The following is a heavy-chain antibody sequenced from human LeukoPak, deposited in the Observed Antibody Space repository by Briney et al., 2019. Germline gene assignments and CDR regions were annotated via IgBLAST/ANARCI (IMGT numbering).Heavy chain of an antibody. Sequence: ASVKVSCKASGYTFTSYDINWVRQATGQGLEWMGWMNPNSGNTGYAQKFQGRVTMTRDTSINTAYMELSSLRSEDTAVYYCARFDGAMVSGDYWGQGTLVTVSS. D-gene: IGHD5-18*01. CDR3: ARFDGAMVSGDY. J-gene: IGHJ4*02. CDR2: MNPNSGNT. V-gene: IGHV1-8*01. CDR1: GYTFTSYD.